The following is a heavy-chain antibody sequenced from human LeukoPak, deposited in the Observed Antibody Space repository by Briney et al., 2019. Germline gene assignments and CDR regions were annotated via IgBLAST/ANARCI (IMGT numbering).Heavy chain of an antibody. J-gene: IGHJ4*02. V-gene: IGHV3-30*18. CDR3: AEGGNSSINY. Sequence: GGSLRLSCAASGFTFSSYGMHWVRQAPGKGLEWVAHISSDASYDHYVDSVRGRFTISRDNSKNTLYLQVDSVRGEDTAVYYCAEGGNSSINYWGQGTLVTVSS. D-gene: IGHD4-11*01. CDR2: ISSDASYD. CDR1: GFTFSSYG.